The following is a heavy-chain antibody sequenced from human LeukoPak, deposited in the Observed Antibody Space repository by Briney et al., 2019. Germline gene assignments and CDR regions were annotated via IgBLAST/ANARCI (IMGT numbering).Heavy chain of an antibody. CDR2: INHSGST. CDR3: ARGIQLYFNWFDH. D-gene: IGHD5-18*01. V-gene: IGHV4-34*01. Sequence: SETLSLTCAVYGGSFSGYYWSWIRQPPGKGLEWIGEINHSGSTNYNPSLKSRVTISVDTSKNQFSLKLSSVTAADTAVYYCARGIQLYFNWFDHWGQGTLVTVSS. CDR1: GGSFSGYY. J-gene: IGHJ5*02.